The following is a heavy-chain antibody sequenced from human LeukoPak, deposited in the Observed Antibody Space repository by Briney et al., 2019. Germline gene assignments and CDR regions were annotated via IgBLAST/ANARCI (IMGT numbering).Heavy chain of an antibody. CDR1: GFTFSRYW. CDR2: IKEDGGEK. D-gene: IGHD3-16*01. V-gene: IGHV3-7*01. J-gene: IGHJ6*02. CDR3: AREITYYGMDV. Sequence: GGSLRLSCAASGFTFSRYWMTWVRQAPGKGLEWVANIKEDGGEKYYVDSVEGRFTISRDNAKESLYLQMNSLRAEDTAVYYCAREITYYGMDVWGQGTTVTVSS.